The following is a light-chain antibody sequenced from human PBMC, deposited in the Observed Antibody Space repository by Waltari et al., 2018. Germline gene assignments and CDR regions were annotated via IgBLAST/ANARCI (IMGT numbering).Light chain of an antibody. CDR3: QQYNNWRT. J-gene: IGKJ2*01. CDR2: GAS. Sequence: EVLMTQSPPTLSVSPGEGATLSCRASQSIGRNLAWYQQKPGQAPRLLISGASTRAPGIPARFSGSGSGTDFTLSISSLQSEDVAVYYCQQYNNWRTFGQGTKLEMK. CDR1: QSIGRN. V-gene: IGKV3-15*01.